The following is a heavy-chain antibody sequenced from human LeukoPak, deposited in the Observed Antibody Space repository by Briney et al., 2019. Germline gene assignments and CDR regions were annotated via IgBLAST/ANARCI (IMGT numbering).Heavy chain of an antibody. D-gene: IGHD3-10*01. J-gene: IGHJ4*02. V-gene: IGHV3-49*04. CDR3: TLSGAG. CDR1: GFTFVEYT. CDR2: IKSREDGGTT. Sequence: GGSLRLSCATSGFTFVEYTIVWVRQAPGKGVEWVGFIKSREDGGTTAYAASVEGRFTISRDDSKSIAYLQLNSLKSEDTAVYYCTLSGAGWGPGTLVTVSS.